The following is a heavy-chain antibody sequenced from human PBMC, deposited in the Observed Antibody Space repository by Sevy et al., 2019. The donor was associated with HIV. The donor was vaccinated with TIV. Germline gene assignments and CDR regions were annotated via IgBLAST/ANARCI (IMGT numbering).Heavy chain of an antibody. CDR1: GVSLSNGAYY. CDR3: SRASLSFFYLDV. Sequence: SETLSLTCSVSGVSLSNGAYYWGWIRQHPEKGLEWIGYTYYNGNTYYNPSRKSRATISADTSKNHFSLRLSSVTAADTAVYYCSRASLSFFYLDVWGKGTAVTVSS. CDR2: TYYNGNT. J-gene: IGHJ6*03. V-gene: IGHV4-31*03.